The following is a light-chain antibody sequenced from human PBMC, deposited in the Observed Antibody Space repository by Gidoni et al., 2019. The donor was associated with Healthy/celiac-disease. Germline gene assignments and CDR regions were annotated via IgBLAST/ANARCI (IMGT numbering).Light chain of an antibody. CDR3: CSYAGSYTGV. CDR1: SSDVGGYNY. V-gene: IGLV2-11*01. J-gene: IGLJ1*01. CDR2: DVS. Sequence: QSALPQPRSVSGSPGQSVTISCTGTSSDVGGYNYVSWYQQHPGKAPKLMIYDVSKRPSGVPDRFSGSKSGNTASLTISGLQAEDEADYYCCSYAGSYTGVFGTGTTVTVL.